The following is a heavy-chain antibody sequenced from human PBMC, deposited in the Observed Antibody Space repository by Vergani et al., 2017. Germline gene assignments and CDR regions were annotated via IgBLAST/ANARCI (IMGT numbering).Heavy chain of an antibody. D-gene: IGHD5-12*01. J-gene: IGHJ5*02. CDR3: ARPNVDIVATITSNWFDP. CDR1: GGSIRSTFYY. CDR2: IYYSGST. V-gene: IGHV4-39*01. Sequence: QLQLQESDPGLVKPSETLSLTCTVSGGSIRSTFYYWGWIRQPPGKGLEWIGTIYYSGSTYYNPSLKSRVTISVDTSKNQFSLKLNSVTAADTAVYYCARPNVDIVATITSNWFDPWGQGTLVTVSS.